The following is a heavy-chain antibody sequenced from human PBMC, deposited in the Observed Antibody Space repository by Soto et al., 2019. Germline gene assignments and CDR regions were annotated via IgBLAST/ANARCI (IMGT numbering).Heavy chain of an antibody. Sequence: SAKVSYEAACYSFTGYGISWVRQAPGQGLEWMGWISAYNGNTNYAQKLQGRVTMTTDTSTSTAYMELRSLRSDDTAAYYCARVRSSYDFWSGYPSGIEVWGQGSTVTVSS. J-gene: IGHJ6*02. CDR3: ARVRSSYDFWSGYPSGIEV. CDR1: CYSFTGYG. CDR2: ISAYNGNT. D-gene: IGHD3-3*01. V-gene: IGHV1-18*04.